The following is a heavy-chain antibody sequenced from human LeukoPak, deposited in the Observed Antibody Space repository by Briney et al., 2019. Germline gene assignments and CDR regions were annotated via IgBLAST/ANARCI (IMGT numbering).Heavy chain of an antibody. J-gene: IGHJ4*02. V-gene: IGHV3-30-3*01. D-gene: IGHD1-26*01. Sequence: PGRSLRLSCAASGFTFSHYTMHCVRQAPGKGLDWVAGISYDGSNQYYADSVKGRFTISRDNSKNTLYLQMNSLRAEDTAVYYCAREYSRSYKDYWGQGTLVTVSS. CDR1: GFTFSHYT. CDR2: ISYDGSNQ. CDR3: AREYSRSYKDY.